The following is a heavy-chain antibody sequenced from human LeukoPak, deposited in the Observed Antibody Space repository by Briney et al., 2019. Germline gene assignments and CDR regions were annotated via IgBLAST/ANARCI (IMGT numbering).Heavy chain of an antibody. J-gene: IGHJ4*02. CDR1: GFTFNTYT. D-gene: IGHD3-10*01. CDR2: ISGSGGST. CDR3: AKDMEPYYYGSGSYGG. V-gene: IGHV3-23*01. Sequence: GGSLRLSCAASGFTFNTYTMSWVRQAPGKGLEWVSAISGSGGSTYYADSVKGRFTISRDNSKNTLYLQMNSLRAEDTAVYYCAKDMEPYYYGSGSYGGWGQGTLVTVSS.